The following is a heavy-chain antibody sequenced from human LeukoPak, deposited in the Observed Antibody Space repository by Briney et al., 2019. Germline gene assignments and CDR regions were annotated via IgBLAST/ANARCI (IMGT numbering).Heavy chain of an antibody. CDR1: GYTFTGYY. J-gene: IGHJ6*02. Sequence: ASVKVSCKASGYTFTGYYMHWVRQAPGQGLEWMGWINPNSGSTNYAQKFQGRVTMTRDTSISTAYMELSRLRSDDTAVYYCARVPLGACSSTSCYYGMDVWGQGTTVTVSS. CDR2: INPNSGST. CDR3: ARVPLGACSSTSCYYGMDV. D-gene: IGHD2-2*01. V-gene: IGHV1-2*02.